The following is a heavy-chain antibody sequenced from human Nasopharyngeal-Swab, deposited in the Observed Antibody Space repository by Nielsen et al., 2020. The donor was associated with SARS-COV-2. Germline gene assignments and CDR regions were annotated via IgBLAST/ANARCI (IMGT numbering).Heavy chain of an antibody. CDR3: AKGGRIAMIEDF. CDR1: GFSFSTYT. V-gene: IGHV3-21*04. Sequence: GGSLRLSCAASGFSFSTYTMNWVRQAPGQGLEWPSSISSDSGAKYHADSVKGRFTISRDNAKNFLYLQMNSLRAEDTALYYCAKGGRIAMIEDFWGQGTMVTVSS. D-gene: IGHD3-22*01. J-gene: IGHJ3*01. CDR2: ISSDSGAK.